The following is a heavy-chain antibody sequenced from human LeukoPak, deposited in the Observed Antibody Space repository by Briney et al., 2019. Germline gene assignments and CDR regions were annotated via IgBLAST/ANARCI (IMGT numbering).Heavy chain of an antibody. J-gene: IGHJ3*02. CDR1: GGSISSYY. CDR2: IYTSGST. D-gene: IGHD3-10*01. V-gene: IGHV4-4*07. Sequence: SETLSLTCTVSGGSISSYYWSWIRQPAGKGLEWIGRIYTSGSTNYNPSLKSRVTMSVDTSKNQFSLKLSSVTAADTAVYYCARDRGTMVRGVNSPHDAFDIWGQGTMVTVSS. CDR3: ARDRGTMVRGVNSPHDAFDI.